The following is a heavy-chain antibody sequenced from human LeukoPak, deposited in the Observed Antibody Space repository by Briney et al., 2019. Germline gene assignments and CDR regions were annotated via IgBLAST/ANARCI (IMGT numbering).Heavy chain of an antibody. CDR1: GGSFSGYY. D-gene: IGHD2-15*01. CDR2: INQSGST. J-gene: IGHJ4*02. CDR3: ASTYCSGGSCYSGHDY. V-gene: IGHV4-34*01. Sequence: SETLSLTCAVYGGSFSGYYWSWIRQPPGKGLEWIGEINQSGSTNYNPSLKSRVTISVDTSKNQFSLKLSSVTAADTAVYYCASTYCSGGSCYSGHDYWGQGTLVTVSS.